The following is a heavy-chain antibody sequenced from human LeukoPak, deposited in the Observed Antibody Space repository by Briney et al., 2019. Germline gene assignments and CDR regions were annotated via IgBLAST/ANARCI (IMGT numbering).Heavy chain of an antibody. CDR2: INHSGST. Sequence: GSLRLSCAASGFTFSSYGMSWVRQPPGKGLEWIGEINHSGSTNYNPSLKSRVTISVDTSKNQFSLKLSSVTAADTAVYYCARGSRYGVWGSYRRLAFDYWGQGTLVTVSS. CDR3: ARGSRYGVWGSYRRLAFDY. V-gene: IGHV4-34*01. D-gene: IGHD3-16*02. CDR1: GFTFSSYG. J-gene: IGHJ4*02.